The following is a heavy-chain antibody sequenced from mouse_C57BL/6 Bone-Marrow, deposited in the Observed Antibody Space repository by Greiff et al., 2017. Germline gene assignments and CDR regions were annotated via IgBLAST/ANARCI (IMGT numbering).Heavy chain of an antibody. CDR3: ARNSGWLLRIYAMDY. V-gene: IGHV1-56*01. CDR1: GYTFTSHW. Sequence: VKLMESGPELVRPGASVKISCKAPGYTFTSHWMQWVRQRSGQGLEWIGEIFPGSGSTYYNEKFKGKATLTVDTSSSTAYMQLSSLTSEDSAVYFCARNSGWLLRIYAMDYWGQGTTVTVAS. J-gene: IGHJ4*01. CDR2: IFPGSGST. D-gene: IGHD2-3*01.